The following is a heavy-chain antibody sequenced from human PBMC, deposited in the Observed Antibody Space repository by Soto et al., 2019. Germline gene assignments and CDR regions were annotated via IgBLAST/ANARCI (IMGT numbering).Heavy chain of an antibody. CDR1: GFSLSTSGVG. CDR2: IYWDGDE. D-gene: IGHD3-3*01. J-gene: IGHJ4*02. V-gene: IGHV2-5*02. Sequence: QITLKESGPTLVKPTQTLTLTCTFSGFSLSTSGVGVGWIRQPPGQALGWLALIYWDGDERYSPALRTRLTITKDTSKSQVVLTLTHMDPVDTATYYCSHRSSPSGVFAYWGQGTLVTVSS. CDR3: SHRSSPSGVFAY.